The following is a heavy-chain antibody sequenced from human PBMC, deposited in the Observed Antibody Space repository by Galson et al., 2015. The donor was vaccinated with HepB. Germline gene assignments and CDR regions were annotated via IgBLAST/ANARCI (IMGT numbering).Heavy chain of an antibody. V-gene: IGHV3-30*02. Sequence: SLRLSCAASGFTFSSYGMHWVRQAPGKGLEWVAFIRYDGSNKYYADSVKGRFTISRDNSKNTLYLQMNSLRAEDTAVYYCAKDQGQQLDDAFDIWGQGTMATVSS. CDR1: GFTFSSYG. J-gene: IGHJ3*02. CDR3: AKDQGQQLDDAFDI. D-gene: IGHD6-13*01. CDR2: IRYDGSNK.